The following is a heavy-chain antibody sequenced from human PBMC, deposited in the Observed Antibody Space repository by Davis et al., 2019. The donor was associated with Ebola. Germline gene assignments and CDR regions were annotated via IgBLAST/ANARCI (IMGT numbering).Heavy chain of an antibody. Sequence: MPSETLSLTCPVPGGSISSYYWSWIRQPPGKGLEWIGYIYYSGSTNYNPSLKSRVTISVDTSKNQFSLKLSSVTAADTAVYYCARGYSSGWYWPFFDYWGQGTLVTVSS. V-gene: IGHV4-59*08. D-gene: IGHD6-19*01. CDR3: ARGYSSGWYWPFFDY. CDR2: IYYSGST. CDR1: GGSISSYY. J-gene: IGHJ4*02.